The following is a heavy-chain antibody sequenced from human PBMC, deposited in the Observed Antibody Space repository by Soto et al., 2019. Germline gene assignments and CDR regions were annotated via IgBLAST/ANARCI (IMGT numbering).Heavy chain of an antibody. CDR2: IYWDDDK. CDR1: GFSLSTSGVG. V-gene: IGHV2-5*02. J-gene: IGHJ4*02. D-gene: IGHD2-21*01. CDR3: AHSDVLLRGSEYFDY. Sequence: SGPTLVNPTQTLTLTCTFSGFSLSTSGVGVGWIRQPPGKALEWLALIYWDDDKRYSPSLKSRLTITKDTSKNQVVLTMTNIDPVDTATYYCAHSDVLLRGSEYFDYWGQGTLVTVSS.